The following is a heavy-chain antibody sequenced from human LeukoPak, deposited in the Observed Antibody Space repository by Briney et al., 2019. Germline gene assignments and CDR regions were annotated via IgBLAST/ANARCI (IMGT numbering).Heavy chain of an antibody. J-gene: IGHJ3*02. CDR3: ARRRYSFDAFDI. V-gene: IGHV4-59*08. CDR1: GGSISSYY. CDR2: IYYSGGT. Sequence: PSETLSLTCTVSGGSISSYYWSWIRQPPGKGLEWIGYIYYSGGTNYNPSLKSRVTISVDTSKNQFSLKLSSVTAADTAVYYCARRRYSFDAFDIWGQGTMVTVSS. D-gene: IGHD5-18*01.